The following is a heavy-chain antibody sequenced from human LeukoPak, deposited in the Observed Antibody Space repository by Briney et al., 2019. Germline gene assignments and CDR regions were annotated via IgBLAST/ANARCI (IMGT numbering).Heavy chain of an antibody. V-gene: IGHV1-24*01. CDR3: ATPPPRVRYFDWLFAFDY. CDR2: FDPEDGET. D-gene: IGHD3-9*01. CDR1: GYSLTELS. J-gene: IGHJ4*02. Sequence: ASVKVSCKVSGYSLTELSMHWVRQAPGKGLEWMGGFDPEDGETIYAQKFQGRVTMTEDTSTDTAYMELSSLRSEDTAVYYCATPPPRVRYFDWLFAFDYWGQGTLVTVSS.